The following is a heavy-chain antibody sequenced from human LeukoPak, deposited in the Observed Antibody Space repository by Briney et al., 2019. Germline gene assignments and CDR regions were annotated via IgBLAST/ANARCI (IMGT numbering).Heavy chain of an antibody. Sequence: SQTLSLTCTVSSGPISSGDYLWRWIRQPPGKGLERIGCIYYSGSTYYNPSLKSGVTISVETSKNQFSLKLSSVTAADTAVYYCARAIGYCSSTSCFLYYYGMDVWGQGTTVTVSS. CDR2: IYYSGST. J-gene: IGHJ6*02. CDR1: SGPISSGDYL. D-gene: IGHD2-2*01. CDR3: ARAIGYCSSTSCFLYYYGMDV. V-gene: IGHV4-30-4*01.